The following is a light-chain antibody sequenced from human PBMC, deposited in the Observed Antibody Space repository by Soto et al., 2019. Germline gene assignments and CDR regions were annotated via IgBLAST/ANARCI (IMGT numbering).Light chain of an antibody. CDR1: QSISSY. V-gene: IGKV1-39*01. CDR2: AAS. CDR3: QQSYSTPGLT. Sequence: DIQMTQSPSSLSASVGDRVTITCRASQSISSYLNWYQQKPGKAPKLLIYAASSLQSGVPSRFSGSGSGTDFTLTIRSLQPEDFATYYCQQSYSTPGLTFGGGTKVEIK. J-gene: IGKJ4*01.